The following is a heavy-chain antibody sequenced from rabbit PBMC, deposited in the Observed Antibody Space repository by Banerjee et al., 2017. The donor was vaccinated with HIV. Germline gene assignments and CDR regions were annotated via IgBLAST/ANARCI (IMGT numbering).Heavy chain of an antibody. CDR2: IVTGDGDT. J-gene: IGHJ4*01. CDR1: GFDFSNSYY. V-gene: IGHV1S40*01. D-gene: IGHD1-1*01. Sequence: QSLEESGGGLVKPEGSLTLTCKASGFDFSNSYYMCWVRQAPGKGLEWIACIVTGDGDTYYASWSKGRFTISKTSSTTVTLQMTSLTVADTATYFCATYNTTSGYLNLWGQGTLVTVS. CDR3: ATYNTTSGYLNL.